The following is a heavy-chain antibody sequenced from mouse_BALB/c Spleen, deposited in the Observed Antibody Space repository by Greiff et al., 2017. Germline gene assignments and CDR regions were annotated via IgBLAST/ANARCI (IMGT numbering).Heavy chain of an antibody. Sequence: VQLQQSGPELVKPGASVKISCKASGYAFSSSWMNWVTQRPGQGLEWIGRIYPGDGDTNYNGKFKGKATLTADKSSSTAYMQLSSLTSVDSAVYYCARSTTVAPYWYFDVWGAGTTVTVAS. V-gene: IGHV1-82*01. CDR2: IYPGDGDT. CDR1: GYAFSSSW. J-gene: IGHJ1*01. CDR3: ARSTTVAPYWYFDV. D-gene: IGHD1-1*01.